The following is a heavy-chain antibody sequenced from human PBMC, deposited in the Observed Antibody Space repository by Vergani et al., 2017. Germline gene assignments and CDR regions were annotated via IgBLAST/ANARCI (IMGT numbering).Heavy chain of an antibody. Sequence: QVQLVQSGAEVKKPGSSVKVSCKASGGTFSSYAISWVRQAPGQGLEWMGRIIPILGIANYAQKFQGRVTITAAKSTSTAYMELSSLRSADTAVYYGARDLSYSSGWYNYYSYNGMDGWDRGTTVTVSS. V-gene: IGHV1-69*04. CDR2: IIPILGIA. D-gene: IGHD6-19*01. J-gene: IGHJ6*02. CDR3: ARDLSYSSGWYNYYSYNGMDG. CDR1: GGTFSSYA.